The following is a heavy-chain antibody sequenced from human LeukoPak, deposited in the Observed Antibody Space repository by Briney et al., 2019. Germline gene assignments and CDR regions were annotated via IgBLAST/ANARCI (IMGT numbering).Heavy chain of an antibody. CDR1: GGSISSYY. Sequence: SETLSLTCTVSGGSISSYYWTWIRQPPGKRLEWLGEIGHSGGTNYNPSLNSRVTISLDTSKNQFSLRLTSVTAADTAVYYCARSGTYQHSSAYDYWGQGNLVTVSS. D-gene: IGHD3-10*01. CDR3: ARSGTYQHSSAYDY. J-gene: IGHJ4*01. V-gene: IGHV4-34*01. CDR2: IGHSGGT.